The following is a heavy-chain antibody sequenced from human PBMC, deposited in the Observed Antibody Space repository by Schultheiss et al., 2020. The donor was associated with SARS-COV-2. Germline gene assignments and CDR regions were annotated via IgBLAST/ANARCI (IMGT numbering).Heavy chain of an antibody. CDR1: GGSISSYY. V-gene: IGHV4-59*01. J-gene: IGHJ6*03. CDR3: ARKNIADLPYYHYYMDV. CDR2: IYYSGST. D-gene: IGHD6-13*01. Sequence: SETLSLTCTVSGGSISSYYWSWIRQPPGKGLEWIGYIYYSGSTNYNPSLKSRVTISVDTSKNQFSLNLRSVTAADTAVYYCARKNIADLPYYHYYMDVWGKGTTVTVSS.